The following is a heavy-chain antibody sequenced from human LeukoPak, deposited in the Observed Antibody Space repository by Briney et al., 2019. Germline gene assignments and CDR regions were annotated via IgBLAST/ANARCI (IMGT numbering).Heavy chain of an antibody. V-gene: IGHV4-34*01. CDR2: INHSGST. D-gene: IGHD3-16*01. CDR1: GGSFSGYY. CDR3: ASNPVALFGVYTQYYFDY. Sequence: PSETLSLTCAVYGGSFSGYYWSWIRQPPGKELEWIGEINHSGSTNYNPSLKSRVTISVDTSKNQFSLKLSSVTAADTAVYYCASNPVALFGVYTQYYFDYWGQGTLVTVSS. J-gene: IGHJ4*02.